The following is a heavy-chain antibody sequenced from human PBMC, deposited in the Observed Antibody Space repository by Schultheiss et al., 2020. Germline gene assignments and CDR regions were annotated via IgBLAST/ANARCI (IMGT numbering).Heavy chain of an antibody. CDR3: ARGVIVVVTARQYFDY. D-gene: IGHD2-21*02. CDR2: INAGNGNT. V-gene: IGHV1-18*01. CDR1: GGTFSSYA. J-gene: IGHJ4*02. Sequence: ASVKVSCKASGGTFSSYAISWVRQAPGQRLEWMGWINAGNGNTKYSQKFQGRVTMTTDTSTSTAYMELRSLRSDDTAVYYCARGVIVVVTARQYFDYWGQGTLVTVSS.